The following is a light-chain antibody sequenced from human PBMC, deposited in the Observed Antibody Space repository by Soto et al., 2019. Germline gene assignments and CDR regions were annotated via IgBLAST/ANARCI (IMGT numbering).Light chain of an antibody. CDR2: DAS. V-gene: IGKV3-11*01. CDR3: QQRINWPLT. CDR1: QSVTSF. J-gene: IGKJ4*01. Sequence: PGERATLSCRASQSVTSFLAWYQQKPGQAPRLLIYDASNRATGIPARFSGRGSGTDFTLTISSLEPEDFAVYYCQQRINWPLTFGGGTKVEIK.